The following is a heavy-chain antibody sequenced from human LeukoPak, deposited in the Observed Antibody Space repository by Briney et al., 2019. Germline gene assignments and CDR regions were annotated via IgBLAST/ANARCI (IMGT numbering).Heavy chain of an antibody. CDR3: AKGEWTFDY. J-gene: IGHJ4*02. Sequence: GRSLRLSCAASGFTFGSYWMHWVRQAPGKGLVWVSRINTDGGSTTYADSVKGRFTISRDNSKNTLYLQMNSLRAEDTAVYYCAKGEWTFDYWGQGTLVTVSS. CDR1: GFTFGSYW. CDR2: INTDGGST. D-gene: IGHD2-8*01. V-gene: IGHV3-74*01.